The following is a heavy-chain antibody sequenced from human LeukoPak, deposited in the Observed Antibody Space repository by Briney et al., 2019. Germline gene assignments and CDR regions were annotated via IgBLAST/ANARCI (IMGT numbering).Heavy chain of an antibody. CDR2: INPNSGGT. V-gene: IGHV1-2*02. CDR1: GYTFTGYY. CDR3: ASGDIVVVTAALRLNY. J-gene: IGHJ4*02. Sequence: VASVKVSCKASGYTFTGYYMHWVRQAPGQGLEWMGWINPNSGGTNYAQKFQGRVTMTRDTSISTAYMELSRLRPDDTAVYYCASGDIVVVTAALRLNYWGQGTLVTVSS. D-gene: IGHD2-21*02.